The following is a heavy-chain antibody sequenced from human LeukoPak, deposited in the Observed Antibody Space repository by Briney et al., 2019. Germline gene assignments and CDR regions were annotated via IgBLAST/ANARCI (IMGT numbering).Heavy chain of an antibody. J-gene: IGHJ4*02. CDR3: AKDRLLNCRGDCYIFDY. V-gene: IGHV3-23*01. D-gene: IGHD2-21*02. CDR2: ISGSGDST. CDR1: GFTLRSYV. Sequence: WGSLRLSCVASGFTLRSYVMNWVCQTPGKGLEWVSSISGSGDSTFYADSVKGRFSISRDNSKNTLYLQVNGLRTEDTAVYYCAKDRLLNCRGDCYIFDYWGQGTVVTVSS.